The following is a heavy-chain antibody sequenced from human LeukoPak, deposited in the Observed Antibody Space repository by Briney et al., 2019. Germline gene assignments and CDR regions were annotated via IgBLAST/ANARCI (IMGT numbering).Heavy chain of an antibody. CDR1: GFTFSSYG. D-gene: IGHD2-2*01. J-gene: IGHJ6*02. V-gene: IGHV3-33*01. CDR3: ARDPPGYCSSTSCSSPRYYYYGMDV. Sequence: GGSLRLSCAASGFTFSSYGMHWVRQAPGKGLEWVAVIWYDGSNKYYADSVKGRFTISRDNSKNTLYLQMNSLRAEDTAVYYCARDPPGYCSSTSCSSPRYYYYGMDVWGQGTTVTVSS. CDR2: IWYDGSNK.